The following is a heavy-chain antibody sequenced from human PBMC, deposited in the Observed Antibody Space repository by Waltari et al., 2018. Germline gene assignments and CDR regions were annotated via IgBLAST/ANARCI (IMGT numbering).Heavy chain of an antibody. J-gene: IGHJ4*02. CDR1: GFTVSSNY. V-gene: IGHV3-53*01. D-gene: IGHD3-10*01. Sequence: VQLVESGGGLIQPGGSLRLSCAASGFTVSSNYMSLVRQAPGKGLGWFPVIYTGGSTSYADSVKGRFTISRDNSKNTMDLQMNSLRAEDTAVYYCARGGVRGVIIMGYFDYWGQGTLVTVSS. CDR2: IYTGGST. CDR3: ARGGVRGVIIMGYFDY.